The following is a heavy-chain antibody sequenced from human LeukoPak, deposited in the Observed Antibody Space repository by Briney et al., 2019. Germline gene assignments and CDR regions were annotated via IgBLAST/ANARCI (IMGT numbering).Heavy chain of an antibody. CDR3: ARGPTLDYFDY. CDR2: INHSGSA. J-gene: IGHJ4*02. CDR1: GGSFSRYY. V-gene: IGHV4-34*01. D-gene: IGHD3-16*01. Sequence: SETLSLTCAVYGGSFSRYYWTWIRQPPGKGLEWIGEINHSGSANYNPSLKSRVTISVDASKSQFSLKVSSATAADTAVYYCARGPTLDYFDYWGQGTLVTVSS.